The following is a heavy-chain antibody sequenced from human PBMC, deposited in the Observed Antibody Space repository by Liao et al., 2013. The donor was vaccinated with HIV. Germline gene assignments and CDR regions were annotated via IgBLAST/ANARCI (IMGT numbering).Heavy chain of an antibody. Sequence: QVHLQESGPGLVKLSQTLSLTCTVSGASISSGEYYWSWIRQSPGKGLEWIGYIYYSGSTYYNPSLKSRVTISVDTSKNQFSLKLSSVTAADTAVYYCARGGAMQLWDFDYWGQGTLVTVSS. V-gene: IGHV4-30-4*08. D-gene: IGHD5-18*01. J-gene: IGHJ4*02. CDR2: IYYSGST. CDR1: GASISSGEYY. CDR3: ARGGAMQLWDFDY.